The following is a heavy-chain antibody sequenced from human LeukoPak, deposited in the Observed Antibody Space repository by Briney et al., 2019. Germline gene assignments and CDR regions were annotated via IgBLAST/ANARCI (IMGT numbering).Heavy chain of an antibody. CDR2: VQYSGST. V-gene: IGHV4-39*01. Sequence: KPSETLSLTCTVSGGSISSGDYYWAWIRQPPGQGLEWIGNVQYSGSTYYNPSLKSRVTISLDTSKNQFSLKLSSVTAADTSMYYCTRRRGGTSSRGYWGQGTLVTVSS. D-gene: IGHD6-13*01. CDR3: TRRRGGTSSRGY. CDR1: GGSISSGDYY. J-gene: IGHJ4*02.